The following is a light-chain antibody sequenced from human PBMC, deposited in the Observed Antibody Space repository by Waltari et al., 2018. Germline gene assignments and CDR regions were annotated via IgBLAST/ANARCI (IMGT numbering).Light chain of an antibody. CDR2: EFS. CDR3: MQSIELPT. J-gene: IGKJ5*01. Sequence: VLTQTPPSLSVTPGQPASIPCKSGDSLLLTDGKTSLYWYLQKSGQSPQLLIYEFSSQFAGVPDRISGSGSGTDFTLKISRVEAEDVGVYYCMQSIELPTFGQGTRLEIK. CDR1: DSLLLTDGKTS. V-gene: IGKV2D-29*02.